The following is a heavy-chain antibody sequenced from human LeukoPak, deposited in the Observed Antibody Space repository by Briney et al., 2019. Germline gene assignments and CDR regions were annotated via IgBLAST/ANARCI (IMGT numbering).Heavy chain of an antibody. Sequence: ASVKVSCKASGYTFTSYAMNWVRQAPGQGLEWMGWINTNTGNPTYAQGFTGRFVFSLDTSVSTAYLQISSLKAEDTTVYYCARDLYSYGNDPWFDPWGQGTLVTVSS. CDR3: ARDLYSYGNDPWFDP. V-gene: IGHV7-4-1*02. J-gene: IGHJ5*02. CDR2: INTNTGNP. CDR1: GYTFTSYA. D-gene: IGHD5-18*01.